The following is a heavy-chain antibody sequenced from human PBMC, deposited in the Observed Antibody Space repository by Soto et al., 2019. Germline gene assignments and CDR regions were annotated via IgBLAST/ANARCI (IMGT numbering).Heavy chain of an antibody. J-gene: IGHJ6*02. CDR3: ARGEYDVVVMAGTARGYQHAYDGMDV. CDR2: IIPMFATP. Sequence: QDHLVQSGAAVKKPASSVKSSCRSTGGTVSTYAFSWVRQAPGHGLEWMGGIIPMFATPIYAQKYQGRVTITADDATSTAYRGVTRLRSNDTAVYFCARGEYDVVVMAGTARGYQHAYDGMDVWGQGTAVTVSS. CDR1: GGTVSTYA. D-gene: IGHD3-22*01. V-gene: IGHV1-69*12.